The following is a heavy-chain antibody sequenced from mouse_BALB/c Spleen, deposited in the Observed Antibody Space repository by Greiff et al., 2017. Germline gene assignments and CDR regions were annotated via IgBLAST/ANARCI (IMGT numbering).Heavy chain of an antibody. CDR2: ISDGGSYT. CDR3: ARDYYYGSRKAWFAY. Sequence: EVQGVESGGGLVKPGGSLKLSCAASGFTFSDYYMYWVRQTPEKRLEWVATISDGGSYTYYPDSVKGRFTISRDNAKNNLYLQMSSLKSEDTAMYYCARDYYYGSRKAWFAYWGQGTLVTVSA. J-gene: IGHJ3*01. V-gene: IGHV5-4*02. D-gene: IGHD1-1*01. CDR1: GFTFSDYY.